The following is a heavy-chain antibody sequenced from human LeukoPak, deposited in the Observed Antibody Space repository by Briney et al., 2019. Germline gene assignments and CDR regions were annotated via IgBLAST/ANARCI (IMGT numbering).Heavy chain of an antibody. J-gene: IGHJ6*02. CDR3: ARGAGFKSGRTIHFFGMDV. V-gene: IGHV1-69*13. D-gene: IGHD2-21*01. CDR1: GGTFSNDG. CDR2: IIPILTTP. Sequence: SVKVSCKASGGTFSNDGISWVRQAPGQGLEWMGGIIPILTTPKYAQKFQGRVTISADESTSTAYMELSSLRAEDTALHYCARGAGFKSGRTIHFFGMDVWGQGTTVTVSS.